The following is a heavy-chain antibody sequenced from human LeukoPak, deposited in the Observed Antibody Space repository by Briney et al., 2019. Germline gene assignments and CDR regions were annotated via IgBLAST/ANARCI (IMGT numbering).Heavy chain of an antibody. CDR3: ASEIAAAGGGFDY. J-gene: IGHJ4*02. CDR1: GYTFTSYY. CDR2: INPSGGST. Sequence: ASVKVSCKASGYTFTSYYIHWVRQAPGQGLEWMGIINPSGGSTSYAQKFQGRVTMTRDTSISTAYMELSRLRSDDTAVYYCASEIAAAGGGFDYWGQGTLVTVSS. D-gene: IGHD6-13*01. V-gene: IGHV1-46*01.